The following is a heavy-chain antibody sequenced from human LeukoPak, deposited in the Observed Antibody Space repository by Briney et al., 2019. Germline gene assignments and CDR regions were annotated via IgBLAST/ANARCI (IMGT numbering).Heavy chain of an antibody. D-gene: IGHD1-26*01. Sequence: PGGTLRLSCAASGFTFSTYNMNWVRQAPGKGLEWVSSITSSSTYIYYADSVKGRFTISRDNAKNSLYLQMNSLRAEDTAVYYCARDPYSGGYGDYYYYYMDLWGQGTTVTISS. J-gene: IGHJ6*03. CDR3: ARDPYSGGYGDYYYYYMDL. CDR2: ITSSSTYI. V-gene: IGHV3-21*01. CDR1: GFTFSTYN.